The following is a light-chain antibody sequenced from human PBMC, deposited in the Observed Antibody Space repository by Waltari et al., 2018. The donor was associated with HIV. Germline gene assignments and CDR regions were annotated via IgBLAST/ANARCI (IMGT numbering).Light chain of an antibody. Sequence: QSVLTQPPSVSGAPGQRVTISCTGNSPNIGARASFDVHWYQQLPGTAPKPLIYGNNKLPAGVPDRFSGSKSGASASLAITGLQAEDEADYYCQSYDTSLSGSVFGGGTKLTVL. CDR1: SPNIGARASFD. J-gene: IGLJ3*02. V-gene: IGLV1-40*01. CDR2: GNN. CDR3: QSYDTSLSGSV.